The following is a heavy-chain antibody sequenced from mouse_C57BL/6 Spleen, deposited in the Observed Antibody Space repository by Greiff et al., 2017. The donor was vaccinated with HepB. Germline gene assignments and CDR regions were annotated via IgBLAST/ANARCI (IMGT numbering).Heavy chain of an antibody. J-gene: IGHJ1*03. D-gene: IGHD1-1*01. Sequence: QVQLKQSGPGLVQPSQSLSITCTVSGFSLTSYGVHWVRQSPGKGLEWLGVIWSGGSTDYNAAFISRLSISKDNSKSQVFFKMNSLQADDTAIYYCARALYGSSYFDVWGTGTTVTVSS. CDR1: GFSLTSYG. CDR2: IWSGGST. V-gene: IGHV2-2*01. CDR3: ARALYGSSYFDV.